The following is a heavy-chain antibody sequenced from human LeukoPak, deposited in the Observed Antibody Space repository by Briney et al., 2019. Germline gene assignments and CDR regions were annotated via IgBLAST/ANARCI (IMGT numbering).Heavy chain of an antibody. CDR2: TYYRSKWYN. V-gene: IGHV6-1*01. CDR1: GDSVSSNSAA. Sequence: SQTLSLTCAISGDSVSSNSAAWNWIRQSPSRGLEWLGRTYYRSKWYNDYAVSVKSRITINPDTSKNQSSLQLNSVTPEDTAVYYCARASPGAVGWYYYYGMDVWGQGTTVTVSS. CDR3: ARASPGAVGWYYYYGMDV. D-gene: IGHD6-19*01. J-gene: IGHJ6*02.